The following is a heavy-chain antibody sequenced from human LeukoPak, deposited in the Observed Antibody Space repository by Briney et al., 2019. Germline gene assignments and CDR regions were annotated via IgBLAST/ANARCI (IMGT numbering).Heavy chain of an antibody. CDR1: GGSISSYY. Sequence: SETLSLTCTVSGGSISSYYWSWIRQPAGKGLEWIGRTYTSGSTNYNPSLKSRVTMSVDTSKNQFSLRLSSVTAADTAVYFCARERDSGWSHDYWGQGSLVTVSS. CDR3: ARERDSGWSHDY. J-gene: IGHJ4*02. V-gene: IGHV4-4*07. D-gene: IGHD6-19*01. CDR2: TYTSGST.